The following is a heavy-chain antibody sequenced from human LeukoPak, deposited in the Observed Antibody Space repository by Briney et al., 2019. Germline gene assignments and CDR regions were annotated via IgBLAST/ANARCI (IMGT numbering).Heavy chain of an antibody. D-gene: IGHD2-2*01. CDR1: GGTFSSYA. Sequence: GASVKVSCKASGGTFSSYAISWVRQAPGQGLEWMGGIIPIFGTANYAQKFQGGVTITADKSTSTAYMELSSLRSEDTAVYYCARGPATQLLFRFDYFDYWGQGTLVTVSS. V-gene: IGHV1-69*06. CDR3: ARGPATQLLFRFDYFDY. J-gene: IGHJ4*02. CDR2: IIPIFGTA.